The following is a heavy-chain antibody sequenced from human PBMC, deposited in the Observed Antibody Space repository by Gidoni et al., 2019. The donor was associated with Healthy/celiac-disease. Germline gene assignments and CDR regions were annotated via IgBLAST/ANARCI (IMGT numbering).Heavy chain of an antibody. CDR1: GFTFSSYD. Sequence: EVQLVESGGGLVQPGGSLRLSCAASGFTFSSYDMHWVRQATGKGLEWVSAIGTAGDTYYPGSVKGRFTISRENANNSLYLQMNSLRAGDTAVYYCARGTTTVTTSAFDIWGQGTMVTVSS. V-gene: IGHV3-13*01. CDR3: ARGTTTVTTSAFDI. D-gene: IGHD4-17*01. J-gene: IGHJ3*02. CDR2: IGTAGDT.